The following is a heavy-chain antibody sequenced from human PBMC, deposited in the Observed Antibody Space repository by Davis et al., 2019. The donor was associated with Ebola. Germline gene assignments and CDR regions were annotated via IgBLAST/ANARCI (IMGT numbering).Heavy chain of an antibody. CDR2: ISSDGGIT. CDR1: GFTFSRYW. J-gene: IGHJ4*02. V-gene: IGHV3-74*01. CDR3: VRTTYGAPEY. Sequence: PGGSLRLSCAASGFTFSRYWMHRVRHAPGKGLVYVPRISSDGGITSYADSVKGRFTISRDNAKSTLYLQMNSLTAEDTAVYYCVRTTYGAPEYWGQGTLVTVSS. D-gene: IGHD4-17*01.